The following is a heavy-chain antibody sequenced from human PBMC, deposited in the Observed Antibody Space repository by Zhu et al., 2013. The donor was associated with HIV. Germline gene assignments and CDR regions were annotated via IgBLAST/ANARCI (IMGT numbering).Heavy chain of an antibody. CDR3: ARDRQVGARWGGCSDP. CDR2: INPNSGGT. Sequence: QVQLVQSGAEVKKPGASVKVSCKTSGYTFTTYGLSWVRQAPGQGLEWLGWINPNSGGTNYAQKFQGRVTMTRDTSISTAYMELSRLRSDDTAVYYCARDRQVGARWGGCSDPWGQGTL. CDR1: GYTFTTYG. D-gene: IGHD1-26*01. J-gene: IGHJ5*02. V-gene: IGHV1-2*02.